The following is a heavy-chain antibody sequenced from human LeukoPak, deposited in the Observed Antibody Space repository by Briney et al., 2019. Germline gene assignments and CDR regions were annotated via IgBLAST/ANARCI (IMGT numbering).Heavy chain of an antibody. CDR1: GGSISSSSYY. V-gene: IGHV4-39*02. CDR3: ARDRLYYDFWSGYYEY. CDR2: IYYSGST. D-gene: IGHD3-3*01. J-gene: IGHJ4*02. Sequence: SETLSLTCTVSGGSISSSSYYWGWIRQPPGKGLEWIGSIYYSGSTNYNPSLKSRVTISVDTSKNQFSLKLSSVTAADTAVYYCARDRLYYDFWSGYYEYWGQGTLVTVSS.